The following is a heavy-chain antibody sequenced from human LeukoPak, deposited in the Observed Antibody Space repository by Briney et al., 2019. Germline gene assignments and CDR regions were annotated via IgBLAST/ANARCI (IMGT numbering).Heavy chain of an antibody. CDR3: ARDLWYSGSRAPPRAFDI. CDR2: ISSSGRTM. CDR1: GFVFSSYE. Sequence: PGGSPRLSCEASGFVFSSYEMNWVRQAPGKGLEWVSFISSSGRTMYYADSMKGRSTVSRDNAKNSVYLQMNSLRAEDTAVYYCARDLWYSGSRAPPRAFDIWGQGTMVTVSS. D-gene: IGHD1-26*01. V-gene: IGHV3-48*03. J-gene: IGHJ3*02.